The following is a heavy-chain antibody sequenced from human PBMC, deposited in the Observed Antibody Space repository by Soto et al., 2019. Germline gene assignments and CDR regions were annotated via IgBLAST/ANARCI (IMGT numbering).Heavy chain of an antibody. J-gene: IGHJ3*02. V-gene: IGHV3-23*01. CDR2: ISGSGDST. CDR3: AKRDDAFDI. Sequence: EVQLFESGGGLVQPGGSLRLSCAASGFTFSSYAMWWVRQAPGKGPEWVLSISGSGDSTHSADAVKGRFTISRDNAKNSLYLQMNSLRAEDTALYYCAKRDDAFDIWGQGTMVTVSS. CDR1: GFTFSSYA.